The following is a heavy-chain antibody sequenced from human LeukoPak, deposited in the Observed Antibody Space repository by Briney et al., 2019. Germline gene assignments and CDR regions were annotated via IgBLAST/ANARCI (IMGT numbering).Heavy chain of an antibody. D-gene: IGHD5/OR15-5a*01. CDR1: GFTFSSYA. CDR3: ARDLGSTLKDSINPS. CDR2: ISYDGSNK. V-gene: IGHV3-30*01. J-gene: IGHJ4*02. Sequence: PGRSLRLSCAASGFTFSSYAMHWVRQAPGKGLEWVAVISYDGSNKYYADSVKGRFTISRDNSKNTLYLQMNSLRAEDTAVYYCARDLGSTLKDSINPSWGQGTLVTVSS.